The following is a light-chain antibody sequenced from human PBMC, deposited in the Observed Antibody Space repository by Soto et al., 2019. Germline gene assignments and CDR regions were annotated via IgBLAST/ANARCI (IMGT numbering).Light chain of an antibody. CDR2: NVS. V-gene: IGKV3-20*01. J-gene: IGKJ1*01. CDR1: QSVSSAY. CDR3: QQYGASPET. Sequence: EVVLSLSLGTLSLYQGERATLSCRASQSVSSAYLAWYQQKPGQAPRLLIYNVSRRATGIPDRFSGSGSGTDFTLTVSRLEPEDFALYYCQQYGASPETFGQRTKAAIK.